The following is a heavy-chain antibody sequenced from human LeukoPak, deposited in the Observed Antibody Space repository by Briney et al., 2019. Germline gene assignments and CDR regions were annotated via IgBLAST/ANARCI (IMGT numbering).Heavy chain of an antibody. Sequence: GRSLRLSCAASGFTFDDYAMHWVRQAPGGGLEWVSGISWNSGSIGYADSVKGRFTISRDNAKNSLYLQMNSLRAEDTALYYCAKEAFGYCSSTSCSYFDYWGQGTLVTVSS. D-gene: IGHD2-2*03. CDR1: GFTFDDYA. V-gene: IGHV3-9*01. J-gene: IGHJ4*02. CDR2: ISWNSGSI. CDR3: AKEAFGYCSSTSCSYFDY.